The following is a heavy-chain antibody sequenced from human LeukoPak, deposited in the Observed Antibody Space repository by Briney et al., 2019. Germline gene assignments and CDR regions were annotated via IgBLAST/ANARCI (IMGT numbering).Heavy chain of an antibody. Sequence: GGSLRLSCADSGFTFSSYSMNWVRQAPGKGLEWVSSISSSSSYIYYADSVKGRFTISRDNAKNSLYLQMNSLRAEDTAVYYCAREGYYYDSSGYYYFDYWGQGTLVTVSS. J-gene: IGHJ4*02. CDR1: GFTFSSYS. D-gene: IGHD3-22*01. V-gene: IGHV3-21*01. CDR3: AREGYYYDSSGYYYFDY. CDR2: ISSSSSYI.